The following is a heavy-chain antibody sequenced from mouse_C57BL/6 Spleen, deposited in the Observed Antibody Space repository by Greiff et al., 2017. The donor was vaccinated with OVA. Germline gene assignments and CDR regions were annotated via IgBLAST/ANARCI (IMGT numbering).Heavy chain of an antibody. CDR2: ISYDGSN. V-gene: IGHV3-6*01. Sequence: EVQLVESGPGLVKPSQSLSLTCSVTGYSITSGYYWNWIRQFPGNKLEWMGYISYDGSNNYNPSLKNRISITRDTSKNQFFLKLNSVTTEDTATYYCARPNDAWFAYWGQGTLVTVSA. J-gene: IGHJ3*01. CDR1: GYSITSGYY. D-gene: IGHD2-12*01. CDR3: ARPNDAWFAY.